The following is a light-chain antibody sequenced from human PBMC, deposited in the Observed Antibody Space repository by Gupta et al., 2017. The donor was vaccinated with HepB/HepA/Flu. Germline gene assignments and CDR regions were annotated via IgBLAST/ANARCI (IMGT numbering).Light chain of an antibody. CDR3: QQDCSSPIT. J-gene: IGKJ5*01. CDR1: QSVSSSY. Sequence: EIVLTQSPGTLSLSPGERATLSCRASQSVSSSYLAWYQQKPGQAPRLLIYGASSRATGIPDRFSGSGSGTXFTLTIXRLEPEDFAVYYCQQDCSSPITFGXGTRLEIK. CDR2: GAS. V-gene: IGKV3-20*01.